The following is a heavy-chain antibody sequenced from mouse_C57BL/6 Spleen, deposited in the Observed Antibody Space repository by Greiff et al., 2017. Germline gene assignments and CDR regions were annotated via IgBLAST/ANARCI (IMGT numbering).Heavy chain of an antibody. CDR2: IRNKANNHAT. CDR1: GFTFSDAW. D-gene: IGHD1-1*01. Sequence: EVKLVESGGGLVQPGGSMKLSCAASGFTFSDAWMDWVRQSPEKGLEWVADIRNKANNHATYYAESVKGRFTISRDASKSSVYLQMNSLRAEDTYIYYCTCPHYCYGSAWFAYWGQGTLVTVSA. J-gene: IGHJ3*01. CDR3: TCPHYCYGSAWFAY. V-gene: IGHV6-6*01.